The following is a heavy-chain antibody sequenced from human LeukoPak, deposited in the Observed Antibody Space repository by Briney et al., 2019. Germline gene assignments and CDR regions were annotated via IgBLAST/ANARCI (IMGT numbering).Heavy chain of an antibody. Sequence: ASVKVSCKASGYTFTGYYIHWVRQAPGQGLEWMGWINPNSGGTNYAQKFQGRVTMPRDTSITTAYMELSGLRSDDTAIYYCARGKLAAPGRTGYDWFDPWGQGTLVTVSS. J-gene: IGHJ5*02. CDR1: GYTFTGYY. D-gene: IGHD6-13*01. CDR2: INPNSGGT. CDR3: ARGKLAAPGRTGYDWFDP. V-gene: IGHV1-2*02.